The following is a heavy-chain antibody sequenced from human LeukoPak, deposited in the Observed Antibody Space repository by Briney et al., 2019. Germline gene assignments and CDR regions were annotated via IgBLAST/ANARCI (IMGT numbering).Heavy chain of an antibody. CDR1: GGTFSSYA. CDR2: IIPIFGTA. Sequence: SVKVSCKASGGTFSSYAISWVRQAAGQGLEWMGGIIPIFGTANYAQKFQGRVTITADESTSTAYMELSSLRSEDTAVYYCALTIFGVALRDDAFDIWGQGTMVTVSS. V-gene: IGHV1-69*01. CDR3: ALTIFGVALRDDAFDI. J-gene: IGHJ3*02. D-gene: IGHD3-3*01.